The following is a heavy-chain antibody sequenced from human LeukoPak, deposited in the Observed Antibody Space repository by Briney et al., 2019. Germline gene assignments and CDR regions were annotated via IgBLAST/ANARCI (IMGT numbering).Heavy chain of an antibody. CDR2: IYSSGRT. V-gene: IGHV3-53*01. D-gene: IGHD2-21*02. CDR1: RFTVSSNY. J-gene: IGHJ4*02. CDR3: ARARADRVVTAQAAQTLAHFDY. Sequence: GSLRLSCAASRFTVSSNYMSWVRQAPGKGLAWVSVIYSSGRTYYADSVKGRFTISRDNSKNTLYLQMNSLRAEDTAVYYCARARADRVVTAQAAQTLAHFDYWGQGTLVTVSS.